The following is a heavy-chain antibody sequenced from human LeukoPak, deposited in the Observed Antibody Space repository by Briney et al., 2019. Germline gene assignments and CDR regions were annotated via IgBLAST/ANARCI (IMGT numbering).Heavy chain of an antibody. CDR3: VRKVGSD. CDR1: GFTFSSYW. Sequence: PGGSLRLSCAASGFTFSSYWMSWVRQTPGKGLEWVANIKQDGSDKYYVDSVKGRFTISRDNAKNSLFLQMNSLRVEDTAVYYCVRKVGSDWGQGTLVTVSS. J-gene: IGHJ1*01. V-gene: IGHV3-7*01. CDR2: IKQDGSDK.